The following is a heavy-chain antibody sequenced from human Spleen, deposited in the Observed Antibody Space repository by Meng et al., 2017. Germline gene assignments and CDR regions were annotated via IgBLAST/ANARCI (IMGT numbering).Heavy chain of an antibody. D-gene: IGHD6-13*01. V-gene: IGHV1-2*06. CDR3: ARDLGIAAAGGSFDY. J-gene: IGHJ4*02. Sequence: ASVKVSCKASGYTFTGYYMHWVRQAPGQGLEWMGRINPKSGATDYAQKFQGRVTMTRDTSISTAYMELNRLRSDDTAVYYCARDLGIAAAGGSFDYWGQGTLVTVSS. CDR2: INPKSGAT. CDR1: GYTFTGYY.